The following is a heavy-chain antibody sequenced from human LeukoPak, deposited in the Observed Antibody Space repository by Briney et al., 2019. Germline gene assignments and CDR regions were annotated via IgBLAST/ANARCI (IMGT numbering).Heavy chain of an antibody. CDR3: ATNVMHDYGDPKLHYYYGMDV. Sequence: GGSLRLSCAASGFTFSCFGMHWVRQAPGKGLEWMGGFDPEDGETIYAQKFQGRVTMTEDTSTDTAYMELSSLRSEDTAVYYCATNVMHDYGDPKLHYYYGMDVWGQGTTVTVSS. V-gene: IGHV1-24*01. D-gene: IGHD4-17*01. CDR2: FDPEDGET. J-gene: IGHJ6*02. CDR1: GFTFSCFG.